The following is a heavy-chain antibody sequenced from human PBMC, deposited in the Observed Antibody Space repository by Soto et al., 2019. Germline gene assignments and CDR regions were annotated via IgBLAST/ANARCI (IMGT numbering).Heavy chain of an antibody. CDR2: INPNSGGT. CDR1: GYTFTGYY. J-gene: IGHJ3*02. CDR3: ATLGYCTNGVCNDAFDI. Sequence: ASVKVSCKASGYTFTGYYMHWVRQAPGQGLEWMGWINPNSGGTNYAQKFQGWVTMTRDTSISTAYMELSRLRSDDTAVYYCATLGYCTNGVCNDAFDIWGQGTMVTVS. D-gene: IGHD2-8*01. V-gene: IGHV1-2*04.